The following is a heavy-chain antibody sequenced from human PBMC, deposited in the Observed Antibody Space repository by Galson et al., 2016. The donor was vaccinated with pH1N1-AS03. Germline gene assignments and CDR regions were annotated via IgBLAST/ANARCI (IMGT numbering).Heavy chain of an antibody. CDR3: TNSLVY. CDR1: GIPFSSHW. J-gene: IGHJ4*02. Sequence: SLRLSCAASGIPFSSHWVHWIRQVPGKGLVWVSQINTDGTETIYADSVKGRFTISRDNAKNTLYLQMDSLRAEDTAMYYCTNSLVYWGQGILVTVSS. CDR2: INTDGTET. D-gene: IGHD1-26*01. V-gene: IGHV3-74*01.